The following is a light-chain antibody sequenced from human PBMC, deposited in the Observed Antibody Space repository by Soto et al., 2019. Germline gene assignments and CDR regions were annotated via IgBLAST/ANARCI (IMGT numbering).Light chain of an antibody. V-gene: IGKV1-39*01. Sequence: DIPMTQSPSSLSASVGGRVTMTCRARQTINTYLNWYQPPPGTAPKLLIYAASSLQSGVPSRFRGSGSGTDFTLTITSLQPEDFATYYCQPSYTNPLTFGGGTKVDIK. J-gene: IGKJ4*01. CDR3: QPSYTNPLT. CDR1: QTINTY. CDR2: AAS.